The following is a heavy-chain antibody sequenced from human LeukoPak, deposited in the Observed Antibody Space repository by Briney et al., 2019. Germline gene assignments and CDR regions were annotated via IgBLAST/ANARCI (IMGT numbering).Heavy chain of an antibody. Sequence: SETLSLTCTVSGGSISTYYWSWIRQPPGKGLEWIGYIHHSGYTSYSPSLKGRTTISVDTARNQLSLTLNSVTAADTAVYYCARWTSCGWDCHILDYWGQGILVTVSS. CDR1: GGSISTYY. V-gene: IGHV4-59*01. J-gene: IGHJ4*02. CDR3: ARWTSCGWDCHILDY. D-gene: IGHD2-21*02. CDR2: IHHSGYT.